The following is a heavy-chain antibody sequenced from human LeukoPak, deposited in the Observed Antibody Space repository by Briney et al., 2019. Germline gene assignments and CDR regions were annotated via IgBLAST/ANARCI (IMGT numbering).Heavy chain of an antibody. D-gene: IGHD3-22*01. CDR2: IIPILGIA. V-gene: IGHV1-69*04. CDR1: GGTFSSYA. CDR3: ARDPYDSSGKSEIFDY. Sequence: SVKVSCKASGGTFSSYAISWVRQAPGQGLEWMGRIIPILGIANYAQKFQGRVTITADKSTSTAYMELSSLRSEDTAVYYCARDPYDSSGKSEIFDYWGQGTLVTVSS. J-gene: IGHJ4*02.